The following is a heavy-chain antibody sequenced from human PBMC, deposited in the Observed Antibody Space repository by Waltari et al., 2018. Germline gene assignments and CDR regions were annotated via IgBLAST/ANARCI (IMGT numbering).Heavy chain of an antibody. V-gene: IGHV4-39*07. Sequence: QLQLQESGPGLVKPSETLSLTCTVSGGSISSSSYYWRWIRQPPGKGLEWIGSIYYSGSTYYNPSLKSRVTISVDTSKNQFSLKLSSVTAADTAVYYCARSYSSGWYDAFDIWGQGTMVTVSS. J-gene: IGHJ3*02. CDR1: GGSISSSSYY. D-gene: IGHD6-19*01. CDR2: IYYSGST. CDR3: ARSYSSGWYDAFDI.